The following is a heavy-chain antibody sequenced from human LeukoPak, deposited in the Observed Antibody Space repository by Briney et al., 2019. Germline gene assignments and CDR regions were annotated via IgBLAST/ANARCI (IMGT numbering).Heavy chain of an antibody. Sequence: SETLSLTCTVSGGSISSYYWSWIRQPPGKGLEWIGYIYYSGSTNYNPSLKSRVTISVDTSKNQFSLKLSSVTAADTAVYYCARGRTVVTPTSFDYWGQGTLVTVSS. J-gene: IGHJ4*02. CDR1: GGSISSYY. D-gene: IGHD4-23*01. CDR2: IYYSGST. V-gene: IGHV4-59*12. CDR3: ARGRTVVTPTSFDY.